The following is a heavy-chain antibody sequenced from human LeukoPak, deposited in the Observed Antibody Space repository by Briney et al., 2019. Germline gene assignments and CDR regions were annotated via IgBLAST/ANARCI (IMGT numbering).Heavy chain of an antibody. CDR2: MSGRGDNT. V-gene: IGHV3-23*01. CDR3: AKGHSPFDY. Sequence: GGSLRLSCAASGFTFTGYAMSWVRQAPGKGLEWVSAMSGRGDNTYYANSVKGRFTISRDNSRNTLYLQMNSLRAEDTAVYYCAKGHSPFDYWGQGTLVTVSS. D-gene: IGHD2-21*01. CDR1: GFTFTGYA. J-gene: IGHJ4*02.